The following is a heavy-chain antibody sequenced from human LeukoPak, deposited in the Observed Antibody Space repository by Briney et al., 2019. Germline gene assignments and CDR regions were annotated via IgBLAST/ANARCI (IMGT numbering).Heavy chain of an antibody. Sequence: SETLSLTCAVYGGSFSGYYWSWIRQPPGKGLEWIGEINHSGSTNYNPSLKSRVTISVDTSKNQFSLKLSSVTAADTAVYYCARRLPYCSSTSCYKSYYYMDVWGKGTTVTISS. CDR1: GGSFSGYY. CDR2: INHSGST. V-gene: IGHV4-34*01. CDR3: ARRLPYCSSTSCYKSYYYMDV. D-gene: IGHD2-2*02. J-gene: IGHJ6*03.